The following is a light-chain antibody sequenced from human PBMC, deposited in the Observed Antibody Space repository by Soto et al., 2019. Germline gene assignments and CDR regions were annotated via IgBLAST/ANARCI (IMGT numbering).Light chain of an antibody. Sequence: EIVLTQSPGTLSLSPGGRATLSCRASQNVSSNFLAWYQQRPGQAPRLLIYDASRRATGFPDRFSGSGSGTDFTLTISRLETEDFAVYYCQQYGGSPTTFGQGTKVDIK. V-gene: IGKV3-20*01. CDR3: QQYGGSPTT. CDR2: DAS. J-gene: IGKJ1*01. CDR1: QNVSSNF.